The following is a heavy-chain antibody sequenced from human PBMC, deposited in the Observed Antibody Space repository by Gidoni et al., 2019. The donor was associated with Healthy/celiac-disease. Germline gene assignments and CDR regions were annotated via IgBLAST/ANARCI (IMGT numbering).Heavy chain of an antibody. J-gene: IGHJ4*02. V-gene: IGHV3-30*18. CDR3: AKVAYPLVQNYFDY. Sequence: QVQLVESGGGVVQPGRALRLSCAASGSTFSSYGMHWVRQAPGKGLEWVAVISYDGSNKYYADSVKGRFTISRDNSKNTLYLQMNSLRAEDTAVYYCAKVAYPLVQNYFDYWGQGTLVTVSS. D-gene: IGHD6-13*01. CDR1: GSTFSSYG. CDR2: ISYDGSNK.